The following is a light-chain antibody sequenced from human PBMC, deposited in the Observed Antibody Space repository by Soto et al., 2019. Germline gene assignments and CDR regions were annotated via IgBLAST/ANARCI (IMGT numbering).Light chain of an antibody. CDR3: QQYNSYRT. V-gene: IGKV1-5*03. CDR2: KAS. J-gene: IGKJ1*01. CDR1: QSISNW. Sequence: DIPMTQSPSTLSASVGDRVTITCRASQSISNWLAWYQQKPGKAPKLLIYKASRLEGGVPSRCSGSGSGTEFTLTISSLQPDDFATYYCQQYNSYRTFGQGTKVEIK.